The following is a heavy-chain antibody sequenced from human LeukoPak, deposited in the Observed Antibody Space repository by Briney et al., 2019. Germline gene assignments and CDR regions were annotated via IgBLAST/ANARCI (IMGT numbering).Heavy chain of an antibody. V-gene: IGHV5-51*01. CDR1: GYRFTNYW. CDR3: ARHTRSCSNGICAGNWFDP. J-gene: IGHJ5*02. Sequence: GESLKISCKGSGYRFTNYWIGWVRQMPGKGLEWVGIIYPGDSDTRYSPSFQGQVTISADKSISTAYLQWSSLKASDTAMYYCARHTRSCSNGICAGNWFDPWGQGTLVTVSS. D-gene: IGHD2-8*01. CDR2: IYPGDSDT.